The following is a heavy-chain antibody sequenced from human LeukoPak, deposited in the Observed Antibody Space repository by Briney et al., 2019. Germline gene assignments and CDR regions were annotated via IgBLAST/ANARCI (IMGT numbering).Heavy chain of an antibody. CDR1: GGSISSHY. J-gene: IGHJ4*02. Sequence: SETLSLTCTVSGGSISSHYWSWIRQPPGKGLEWIGSIYYSGSTNYNPSLKSRVTISVDTSKNQFSLKLSSVTAADTAVYYCARGGDCGGDCYQVDYWGQGTLVTVSS. CDR2: IYYSGST. D-gene: IGHD2-21*02. CDR3: ARGGDCGGDCYQVDY. V-gene: IGHV4-59*11.